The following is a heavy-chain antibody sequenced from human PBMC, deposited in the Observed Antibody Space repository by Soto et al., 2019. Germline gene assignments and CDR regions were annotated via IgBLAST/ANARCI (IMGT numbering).Heavy chain of an antibody. D-gene: IGHD3-3*01. V-gene: IGHV1-8*01. J-gene: IGHJ6*02. CDR1: GYTFTSYD. CDR2: MNPNSGNT. CDR3: ARMRMYDFWSSYYYRYYYYGMDV. Sequence: ASVKVSCKASGYTFTSYDINWVRQATGQGLEWMGWMNPNSGNTGYAQKFQGRVTMTRNTSISTAYMELSSLRSEDTAVYYCARMRMYDFWSSYYYRYYYYGMDVWGQGTTVTVSS.